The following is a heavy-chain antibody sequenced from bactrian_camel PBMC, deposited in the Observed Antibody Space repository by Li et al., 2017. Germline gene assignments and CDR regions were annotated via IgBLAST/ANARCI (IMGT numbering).Heavy chain of an antibody. V-gene: IGHV3S55*01. CDR2: IGDDGST. CDR3: VSGGNLYLAFDY. Sequence: QLVESGGGLVQPGGSLRLSCTDSGLTYGSYCLGWFRQAVGKEREGVAAIGDDGSTVYVDSVKGRFTISVDGARDTQYLQMNNLKPEDTAVYYCVSGGNLYLAFDYWGQGTQVTVS. CDR1: GLTYGSYC. D-gene: IGHD2*01. J-gene: IGHJ6*01.